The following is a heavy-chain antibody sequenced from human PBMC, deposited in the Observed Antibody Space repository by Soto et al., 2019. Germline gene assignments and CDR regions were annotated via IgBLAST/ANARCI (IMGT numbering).Heavy chain of an antibody. CDR3: ARGLLAYCGGDCALFDS. V-gene: IGHV4-59*01. D-gene: IGHD2-21*02. CDR2: IHHSGGT. Sequence: SETLSLTCTVAGGSIRTLCYWSWIRTTPGKGLEWIGHIHHSGGTSYNPSLKSLVAISVDTSKNQFSLKVDSVTAADTAVYYCARGLLAYCGGDCALFDSWGQGIMVTVSS. J-gene: IGHJ4*02. CDR1: GGSIRTLCY.